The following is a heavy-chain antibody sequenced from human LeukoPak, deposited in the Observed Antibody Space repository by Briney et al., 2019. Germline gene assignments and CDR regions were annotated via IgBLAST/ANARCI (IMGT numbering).Heavy chain of an antibody. CDR2: INPDGSVT. V-gene: IGHV3-74*01. CDR1: GFTFSNYW. D-gene: IGHD1-7*01. J-gene: IGHJ4*02. Sequence: GRSLRLSCAPSGFTFSNYWMHWVRQAPGQGLVWVSRINPDGSVTNYADSVKGRFTISRDNAKNTLYLQMNSPRAEDTAVYYCATAGNYRFDYWGQGTLVTVSS. CDR3: ATAGNYRFDY.